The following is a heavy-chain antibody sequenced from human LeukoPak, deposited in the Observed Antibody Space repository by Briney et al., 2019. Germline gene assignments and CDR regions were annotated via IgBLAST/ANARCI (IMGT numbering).Heavy chain of an antibody. V-gene: IGHV4-61*01. CDR1: GGSVSSGSYY. CDR3: ARENYYGSGKIDY. D-gene: IGHD3-10*01. J-gene: IGHJ4*02. Sequence: SETLSLTCTVSGGSVSSGSYYWTWIRQPPGKGLEWNGYIHYSGSANYNPSLKSRVTILVDTSKNQFSLKLSSVTAADTAVYYCARENYYGSGKIDYWGQGTLVTVSS. CDR2: IHYSGSA.